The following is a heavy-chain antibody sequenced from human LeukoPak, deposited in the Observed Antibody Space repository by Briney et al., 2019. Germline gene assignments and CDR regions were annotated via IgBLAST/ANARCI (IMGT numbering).Heavy chain of an antibody. Sequence: GGSLRLSCAASGYSFRVYWLSWVRQAPGKGREWVATIRNDGSDKYYVDSVKGRFTISRDNTKNSLSLEINSLRAEDTALYYCARATSADKEDYWGQGTLVTVSS. D-gene: IGHD3-3*01. CDR2: IRNDGSDK. CDR3: ARATSADKEDY. J-gene: IGHJ4*02. CDR1: GYSFRVYW. V-gene: IGHV3-7*01.